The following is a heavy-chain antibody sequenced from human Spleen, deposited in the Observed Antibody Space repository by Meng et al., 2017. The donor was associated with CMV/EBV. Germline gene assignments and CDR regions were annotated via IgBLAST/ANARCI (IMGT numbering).Heavy chain of an antibody. CDR1: GYTFTGFY. CDR2: INPNSDAT. J-gene: IGHJ3*02. V-gene: IGHV1-2*02. CDR3: ARGLISSRGYRGDAFDI. Sequence: ASVKVSCKASGYTFTGFYMHWVRQAPGQGLEWMGWINPNSDATKYAHNFQGRVTMTRDTSISTAYMELRRLRSDDTAVYYCARGLISSRGYRGDAFDIWGQGTMVTVS. D-gene: IGHD3-22*01.